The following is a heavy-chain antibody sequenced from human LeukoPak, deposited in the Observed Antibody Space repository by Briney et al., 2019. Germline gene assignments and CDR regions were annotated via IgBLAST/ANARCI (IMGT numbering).Heavy chain of an antibody. D-gene: IGHD3-10*01. V-gene: IGHV4-34*01. Sequence: PSETLSLTCAVYGGSFSGYYWSWIRQPPGKGLEWIGEINHSGSTNYNPSLKSRVTISVDTSKNQFSLKLSSVTAADTAVYYCARVRVRGVVKDAFDIWGQGTMVTVSS. CDR2: INHSGST. J-gene: IGHJ3*02. CDR3: ARVRVRGVVKDAFDI. CDR1: GGSFSGYY.